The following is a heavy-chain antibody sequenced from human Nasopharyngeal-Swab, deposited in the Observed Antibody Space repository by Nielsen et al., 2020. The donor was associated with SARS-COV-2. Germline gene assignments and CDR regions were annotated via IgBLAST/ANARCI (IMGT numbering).Heavy chain of an antibody. CDR1: GFTFSSYA. V-gene: IGHV3-21*01. Sequence: GESLKISCAASGFTFSSYAMSWVRQAPGKGLEWVSSISSSSYIYYADSLKGRFTISRDNDTNSLYLQMNSLRAEDSAVYYCARQRGYTYGDAFDIWGQGTMVTVSS. CDR3: ARQRGYTYGDAFDI. CDR2: ISSSSYI. D-gene: IGHD5-18*01. J-gene: IGHJ3*02.